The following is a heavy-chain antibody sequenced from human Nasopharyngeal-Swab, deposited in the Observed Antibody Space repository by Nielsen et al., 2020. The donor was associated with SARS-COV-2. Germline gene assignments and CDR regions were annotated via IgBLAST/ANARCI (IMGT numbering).Heavy chain of an antibody. CDR1: ASSITSGYY. D-gene: IGHD3-22*01. CDR3: ARGELSSGSFDY. V-gene: IGHV4-38-2*02. J-gene: IGHJ4*02. Sequence: SETLSLTCTVSASSITSGYYWGWIRQPPGKGLEWIGIAHPSGTTYYNPSLKSRVTISVDTSKNQFSLKLNSVIAADTAVYYCARGELSSGSFDYWGQGTLVTVSS. CDR2: AHPSGTT.